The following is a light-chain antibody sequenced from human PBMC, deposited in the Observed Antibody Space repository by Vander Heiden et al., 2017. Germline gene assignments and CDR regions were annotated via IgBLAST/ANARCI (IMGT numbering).Light chain of an antibody. V-gene: IGKV3-11*01. J-gene: IGKJ4*01. CDR2: DAS. CDR3: QQRSIWPLT. CDR1: QSVSSY. Sequence: EIVLTQSPATLSLSPGERATLSCRARQSVSSYLVWYQQKPGQAPRLLIYDASNRATGIPARFSGSGSRTDFTLTISSLEPEDFAVYYCQQRSIWPLTFGGGTKVEIK.